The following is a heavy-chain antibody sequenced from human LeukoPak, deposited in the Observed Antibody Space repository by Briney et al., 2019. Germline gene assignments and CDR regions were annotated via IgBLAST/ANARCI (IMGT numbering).Heavy chain of an antibody. CDR1: GFTFSSYS. D-gene: IGHD3-10*01. Sequence: RLSCAASGFTFSSYSMNWVRQAPGKGLEWVSYISSSSSTMYYADSVKNRFTIFRDNAKNSLNLQMNSLRDEDTAVYYCARAISPDGSGSCYFDYWGQGTLVTVSS. CDR3: ARAISPDGSGSCYFDY. CDR2: ISSSSSTM. J-gene: IGHJ4*02. V-gene: IGHV3-48*02.